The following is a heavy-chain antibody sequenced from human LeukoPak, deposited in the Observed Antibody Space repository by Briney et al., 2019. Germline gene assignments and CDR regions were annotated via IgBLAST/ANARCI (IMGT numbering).Heavy chain of an antibody. Sequence: PSETLSLICSVSGGSISSSLYYWAWIRQTPGKGLEWIGSIYHTGSTYYNPSLKSRVTISVDTAKNQLSVKLSSVTTADTAVFYCARHNSGSYYWGGFEIWGQGTTVTVSS. CDR2: IYHTGST. V-gene: IGHV4-39*01. CDR3: ARHNSGSYYWGGFEI. J-gene: IGHJ3*02. D-gene: IGHD1-26*01. CDR1: GGSISSSLYY.